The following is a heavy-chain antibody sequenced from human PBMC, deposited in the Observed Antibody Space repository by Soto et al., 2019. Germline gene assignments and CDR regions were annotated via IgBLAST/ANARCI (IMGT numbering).Heavy chain of an antibody. CDR1: GFTFSSYA. CDR3: ARIHCSGGSCYGYYYYGMDV. CDR2: ISYDGSNK. D-gene: IGHD2-15*01. Sequence: RRLSCAASGFTFSSYAMHWVRQAPGKGLEWVAVISYDGSNKYYADSVKGRFTISRDNSKNTLYLQMNSLRAEDTAVYYCARIHCSGGSCYGYYYYGMDVWGQGTTVTVSS. V-gene: IGHV3-30-3*01. J-gene: IGHJ6*02.